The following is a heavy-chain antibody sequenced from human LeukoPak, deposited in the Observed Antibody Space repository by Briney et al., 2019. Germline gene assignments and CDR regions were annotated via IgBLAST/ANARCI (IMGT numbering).Heavy chain of an antibody. CDR3: ARGSDTSSWYGAFDI. CDR2: IDTDGGST. D-gene: IGHD6-13*01. Sequence: GGSLRLSCAASGFTFSSYWMYWVRQAPGKGLVWVSRIDTDGGSTSYADSVKGRFTISRDNAKNTLYLQMNSLRVEDTAVYYCARGSDTSSWYGAFDIWGQGTMVTVSS. CDR1: GFTFSSYW. J-gene: IGHJ3*02. V-gene: IGHV3-74*01.